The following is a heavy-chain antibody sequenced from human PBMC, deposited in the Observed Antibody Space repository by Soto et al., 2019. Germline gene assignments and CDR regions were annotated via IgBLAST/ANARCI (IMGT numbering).Heavy chain of an antibody. J-gene: IGHJ4*02. Sequence: PGGSLRLSCAASGFTFSNHWMNWVRQAPGRGLEWVGRIKTKADGGTTDFAAPVKGRFYISRDDSMNTLYLQMNSLQTEDTAVYYCTADLYNWGQGTQVTVSS. CDR2: IKTKADGGTT. V-gene: IGHV3-15*07. CDR3: TADLYN. D-gene: IGHD2-2*02. CDR1: GFTFSNHW.